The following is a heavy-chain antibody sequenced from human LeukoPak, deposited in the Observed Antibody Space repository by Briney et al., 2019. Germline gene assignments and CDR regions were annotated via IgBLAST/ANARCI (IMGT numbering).Heavy chain of an antibody. Sequence: SVKVSCKVSGKTLSDLSIHWLRQPPGKGLEWLGGSDPEDGERIYAQMFQGRVTMTEDTSIDTTYVELSSLRSEDTAVYYCVTGFTTMAVDYFDYWGQGTLVTVSP. J-gene: IGHJ4*02. D-gene: IGHD5-18*01. V-gene: IGHV1-24*01. CDR2: SDPEDGER. CDR1: GKTLSDLS. CDR3: VTGFTTMAVDYFDY.